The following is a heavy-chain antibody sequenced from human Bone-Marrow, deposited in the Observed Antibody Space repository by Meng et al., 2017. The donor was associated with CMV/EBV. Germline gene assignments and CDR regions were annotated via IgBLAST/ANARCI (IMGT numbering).Heavy chain of an antibody. V-gene: IGHV3-11*01. CDR3: AREGQVY. CDR1: GFPFSEYY. J-gene: IGHJ4*02. Sequence: SLRLLCAASGFPFSEYYMTWIRQAPGKGLEWVSYISGGSSTIFYADSVKGRFTTSRDNAKNSLYLQMNSLRAEDTGIYYCAREGQVYWGQGTLVTVSS. CDR2: ISGGSSTI.